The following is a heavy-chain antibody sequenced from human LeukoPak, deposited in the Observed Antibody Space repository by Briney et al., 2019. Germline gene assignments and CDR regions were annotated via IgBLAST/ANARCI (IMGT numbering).Heavy chain of an antibody. J-gene: IGHJ3*02. Sequence: GASVKVSCKASGYTFTSYGISWVRQAPGQGLEWMGWISAYNGNTNYAQKLQGRVTMTTDTSTSTAYMELRSLRSDDTAVYYCARSITGTTPGAFDIGGQGTMVTVSS. CDR2: ISAYNGNT. D-gene: IGHD1-7*01. CDR3: ARSITGTTPGAFDI. V-gene: IGHV1-18*01. CDR1: GYTFTSYG.